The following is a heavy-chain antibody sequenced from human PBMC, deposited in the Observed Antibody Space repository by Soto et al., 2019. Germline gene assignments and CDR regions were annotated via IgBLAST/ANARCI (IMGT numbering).Heavy chain of an antibody. CDR2: IYYSGST. CDR3: ARAGDDILTGYDY. D-gene: IGHD3-9*01. Sequence: TLSLTCTVSGGSISRGDYYWSWIRQPPGKGLEWIGYIYYSGSTYYNPSLKSRVTISVDTSKNQFSLKLSSVTAADTAVYYCARAGDDILTGYDYWGQGTLVTVSS. J-gene: IGHJ4*02. CDR1: GGSISRGDYY. V-gene: IGHV4-30-4*01.